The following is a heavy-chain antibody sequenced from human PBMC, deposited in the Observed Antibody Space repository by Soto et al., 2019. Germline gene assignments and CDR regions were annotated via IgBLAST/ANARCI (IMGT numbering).Heavy chain of an antibody. CDR3: ARQGKRLSGYDHPYYYYGMDV. J-gene: IGHJ6*02. CDR2: INPNSGGT. D-gene: IGHD5-12*01. V-gene: IGHV1-2*04. CDR1: GYTFTGYY. Sequence: QVQLVQSGAEVKKPGASVKVSCKASGYTFTGYYMHWVRQAPGQGLEWMGWINPNSGGTNYAQKFQGWVTMTRDTSISTAYRELSRLRSDDTAVYYCARQGKRLSGYDHPYYYYGMDVWGQGTTVTVSS.